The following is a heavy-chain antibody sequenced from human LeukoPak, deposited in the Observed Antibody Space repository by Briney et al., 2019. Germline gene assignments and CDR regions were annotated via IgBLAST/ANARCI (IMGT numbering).Heavy chain of an antibody. V-gene: IGHV1-69*13. D-gene: IGHD3-3*01. CDR2: IIPIFGTA. J-gene: IGHJ4*02. CDR3: ATQGRDYDFWSGYYTFDY. CDR1: GYTFTGYY. Sequence: ASVKVSCKASGYTFTGYYMHWVRQAPGQGLEWMGGIIPIFGTANYAQKFQGRVTITADESTSTAYMELSSLRSQDTAVYYCATQGRDYDFWSGYYTFDYWGQGTLVTVSS.